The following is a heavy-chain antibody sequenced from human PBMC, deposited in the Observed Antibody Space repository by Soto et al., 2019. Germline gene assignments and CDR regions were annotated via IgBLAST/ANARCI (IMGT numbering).Heavy chain of an antibody. V-gene: IGHV3-33*01. J-gene: IGHJ3*02. CDR3: VRERATLDAFDM. CDR2: IWSNGRTT. CDR1: GLTFSCCG. Sequence: GGSLRLSCAASGLTFSCCGMHWVRQAPGKGLEWVAVIWSNGRTTYYAGSVKGRFDFSRDNSKNTLYLQMNNLRAEDTAIYYCVRERATLDAFDMWGQGTMVTVSS.